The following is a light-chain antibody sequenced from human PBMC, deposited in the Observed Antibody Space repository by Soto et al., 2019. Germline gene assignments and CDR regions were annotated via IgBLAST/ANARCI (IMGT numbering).Light chain of an antibody. J-gene: IGKJ1*01. Sequence: EIVLTQSPGTLSVSPGERATLSCRACQSVSRSYLAWYQQKPGQAPRLLIYGASSRATGIPDRFSGSGSGTDFTLSISRLEPEVFAVYYCQHYVSSLRTFGLATQVEI. CDR1: QSVSRSY. V-gene: IGKV3-20*01. CDR3: QHYVSSLRT. CDR2: GAS.